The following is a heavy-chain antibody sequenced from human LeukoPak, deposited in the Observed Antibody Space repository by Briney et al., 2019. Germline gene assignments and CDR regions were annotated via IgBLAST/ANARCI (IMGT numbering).Heavy chain of an antibody. V-gene: IGHV4-61*02. CDR2: IYSTGST. Sequence: SETLSLTCTVSGGSISSGSYYWSWIRQSAGKGLEWIGRIYSTGSTSYNPSLTSRVTISRDTSKNQFSLNLSSVTAADTAVYYCAKDWSIFGARDWFDPWGQGILVTVSS. D-gene: IGHD3-3*01. J-gene: IGHJ5*02. CDR1: GGSISSGSYY. CDR3: AKDWSIFGARDWFDP.